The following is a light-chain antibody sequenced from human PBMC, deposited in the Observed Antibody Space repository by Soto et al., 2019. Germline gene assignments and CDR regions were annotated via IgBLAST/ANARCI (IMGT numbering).Light chain of an antibody. Sequence: IQKTVYPSSLSGTDGDRLTITCWASQTISSGLASYQQKPAKAPKRLIYNAATLKSGGPSRCSGRGSGTEFTLTIISLQPDDFTPYYCQLSTFLSKAFGQG. J-gene: IGKJ5*01. V-gene: IGKV1-5*03. CDR1: QTISSG. CDR3: QLSTFLSKA. CDR2: NAA.